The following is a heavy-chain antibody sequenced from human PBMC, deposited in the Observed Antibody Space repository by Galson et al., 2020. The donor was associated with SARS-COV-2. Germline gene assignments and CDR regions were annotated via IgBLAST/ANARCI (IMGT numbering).Heavy chain of an antibody. V-gene: IGHV3-74*03. D-gene: IGHD2-21*01. CDR3: AREVAMNAHCVDY. CDR1: GFTFSSYW. CDR2: IKGDGSRE. Sequence: GGSLRLSCAASGFTFSSYWMDWVRQAPAKGLVWVSRIKGDGSRETYADSVTGRFTISRDNAKNTLYLQMNSLRAEDTAVYYCAREVAMNAHCVDYWGQGTLVTVSS. J-gene: IGHJ4*02.